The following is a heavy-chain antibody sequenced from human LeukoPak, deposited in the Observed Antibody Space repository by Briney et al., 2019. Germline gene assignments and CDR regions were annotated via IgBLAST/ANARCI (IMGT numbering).Heavy chain of an antibody. CDR1: GFTFSSFG. J-gene: IGHJ6*02. D-gene: IGHD3-10*01. Sequence: GRSLRLSCAAPGFTFSSFGMHRVRQAPGKGLEWVAYIGYDGSNKYYADSMKGRFTISRDNSKNTLYLEMNSLRAEDTAVYYCVKGGDYGLESYQNVYFYGMDVWGQGTTVIVSS. V-gene: IGHV3-30*02. CDR3: VKGGDYGLESYQNVYFYGMDV. CDR2: IGYDGSNK.